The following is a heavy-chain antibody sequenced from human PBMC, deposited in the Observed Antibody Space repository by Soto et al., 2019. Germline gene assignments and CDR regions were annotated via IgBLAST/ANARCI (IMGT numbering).Heavy chain of an antibody. V-gene: IGHV3-23*01. J-gene: IGHJ6*02. D-gene: IGHD6-19*01. CDR1: GFTFSSYA. CDR2: ISGSGGST. Sequence: GGSLRLSCAASGFTFSSYAMSWVRKAPGKGLEWASAISGSGGSTYYADSVKGRFTISRDNSKNTLYLQMNSLRAEDTAVYYCAKGLSGWYSSSYYYYYYGMDVWGQGTTVTVSS. CDR3: AKGLSGWYSSSYYYYYYGMDV.